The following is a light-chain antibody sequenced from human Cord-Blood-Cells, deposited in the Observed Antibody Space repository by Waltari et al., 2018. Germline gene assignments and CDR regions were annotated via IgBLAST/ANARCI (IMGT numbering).Light chain of an antibody. CDR2: AAS. J-gene: IGKJ3*01. CDR3: QQSYSTPFT. V-gene: IGKV1-39*01. CDR1: QSISSY. Sequence: DIQMTQSPSSLSASVGERVPLTCRASQSISSYLNWYQQKPWKAPKLLIYAASSLQSGVPSRFSGSGSGTDFTLTISSLQPEDFATYYCQQSYSTPFTFGPGTKVDIK.